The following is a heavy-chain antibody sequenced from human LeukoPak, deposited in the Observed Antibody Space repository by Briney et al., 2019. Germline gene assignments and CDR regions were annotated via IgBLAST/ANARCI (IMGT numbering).Heavy chain of an antibody. V-gene: IGHV3-30-3*01. Sequence: PGGFLRLSCAASGFTFSSYAMHWVRQAPGKGLEWVAVISYDGSNKYYADSVKGRFTISRDNSKNTLYLQMNSLRAEDTAVYYCATHGVVVAATDFDYWGQGTLVTVSS. CDR2: ISYDGSNK. CDR1: GFTFSSYA. CDR3: ATHGVVVAATDFDY. J-gene: IGHJ4*02. D-gene: IGHD2-15*01.